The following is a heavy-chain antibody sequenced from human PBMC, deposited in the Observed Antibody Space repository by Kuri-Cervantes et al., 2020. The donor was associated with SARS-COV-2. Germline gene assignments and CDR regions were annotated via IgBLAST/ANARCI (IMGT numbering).Heavy chain of an antibody. J-gene: IGHJ6*04. CDR3: ARDSTSGDV. CDR1: GFTFSSYG. D-gene: IGHD2-2*01. V-gene: IGHV3-21*01. Sequence: GESLKISCAASGFTFSSYGMHWVRQAPGKGLEWVSSISSSSRSIYYADSVKGRFTISRDNAKNSLYLQMSSLRADDTAVYYCARDSTSGDVWGKGTPVTFSS. CDR2: ISSSSRSI.